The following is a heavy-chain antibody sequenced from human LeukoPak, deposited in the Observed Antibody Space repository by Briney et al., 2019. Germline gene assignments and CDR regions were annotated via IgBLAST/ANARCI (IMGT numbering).Heavy chain of an antibody. J-gene: IGHJ4*02. Sequence: GGSLRLSCAASGFTFSSYWMSWVRQAPGKGLEWVANIKQDGSEKYYVDSVKGRFTISRDNAKNSLYLQMNSLRAEDTAVYYCARDRYYDFWSGYSYYFDYWGQGTLVTVSS. D-gene: IGHD3-3*01. CDR3: ARDRYYDFWSGYSYYFDY. CDR2: IKQDGSEK. V-gene: IGHV3-7*01. CDR1: GFTFSSYW.